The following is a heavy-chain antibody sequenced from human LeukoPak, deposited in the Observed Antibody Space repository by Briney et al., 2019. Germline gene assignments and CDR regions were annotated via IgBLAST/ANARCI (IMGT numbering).Heavy chain of an antibody. V-gene: IGHV4-34*01. CDR3: ASTYYYYGMDV. CDR1: GGSFSGYY. J-gene: IGHJ6*02. Sequence: PSETLSLTCAVYGGSFSGYYWSWIRQPRGKGLEWIGEINHSGSTNYNPSLKSRVTISVDTSKNQFSLKLSSVTAADTAVYYCASTYYYYGMDVWGQGTTVTVSS. CDR2: INHSGST.